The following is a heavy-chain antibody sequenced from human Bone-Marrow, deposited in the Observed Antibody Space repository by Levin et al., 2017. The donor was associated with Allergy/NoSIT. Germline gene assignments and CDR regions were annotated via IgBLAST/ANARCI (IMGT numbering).Heavy chain of an antibody. J-gene: IGHJ4*02. V-gene: IGHV1-69*13. CDR1: GGTFSSYA. CDR2: IIPIFGTA. CDR3: AREDASGYYDGYFDY. Sequence: SVKVSCKASGGTFSSYAISWVRQAPGQGLEWMGGIIPIFGTANYAQKFQGRVTITADESTSTAYMELSSLRSEDTAVYYCAREDASGYYDGYFDYWGQGTLVTVSS. D-gene: IGHD3-22*01.